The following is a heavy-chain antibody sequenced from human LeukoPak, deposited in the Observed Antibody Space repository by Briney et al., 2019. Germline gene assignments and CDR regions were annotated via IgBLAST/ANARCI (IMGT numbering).Heavy chain of an antibody. V-gene: IGHV1-69*13. CDR2: IIPIFGTA. CDR3: ARLLHPDQGSSDY. D-gene: IGHD2/OR15-2a*01. Sequence: SVKVSCKASGGTFSSYAISWVQQAPGQGLEWMGGIIPIFGTANYAQKFQGRVTITADESTSTAYMELSSLRSEDTAVYYCARLLHPDQGSSDYWGQGTLVTVSS. CDR1: GGTFSSYA. J-gene: IGHJ4*02.